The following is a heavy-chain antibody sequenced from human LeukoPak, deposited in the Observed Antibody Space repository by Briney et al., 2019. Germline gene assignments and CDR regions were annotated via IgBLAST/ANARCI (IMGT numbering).Heavy chain of an antibody. D-gene: IGHD3-10*01. CDR2: ISGSGGST. Sequence: PGGSLRLSCAASGFTFSSYAMSWVRQAPGKGLEWVSAISGSGGSTYYADSVKGRFTISRDNAKNSLYLQINSLRAEDTALYYCARDSYWLGGTIGAFDIWGQGTMVTVSS. CDR3: ARDSYWLGGTIGAFDI. V-gene: IGHV3-23*01. CDR1: GFTFSSYA. J-gene: IGHJ3*02.